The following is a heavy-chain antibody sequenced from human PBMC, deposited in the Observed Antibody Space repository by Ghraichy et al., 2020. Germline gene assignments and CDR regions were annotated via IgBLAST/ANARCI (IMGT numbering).Heavy chain of an antibody. CDR1: GYTFTSYD. V-gene: IGHV1-8*01. Sequence: ASVKVSCKASGYTFTSYDINWVRQATGQGLEWMGWMDPNNGNTGYAQKFQGRVTMTRDTSISAAYMELSGLRSEDTAVYYCARGRPPSTSLYYIDYWGQGTLVTVSS. CDR2: MDPNNGNT. D-gene: IGHD2-2*01. J-gene: IGHJ4*02. CDR3: ARGRPPSTSLYYIDY.